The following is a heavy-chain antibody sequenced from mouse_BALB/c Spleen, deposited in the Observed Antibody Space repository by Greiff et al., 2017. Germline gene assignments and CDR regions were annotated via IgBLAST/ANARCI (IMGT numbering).Heavy chain of an antibody. CDR2: IRNKANGYTT. Sequence: DVQLVESGGGLVQPGGSLRLSCATSGFTFTDYYMSWVRQPPGKALEWLGFIRNKANGYTTEYSASVKGRFTISRDNSQSILYLQMNTLRAEDSATYYCARDEATPFAYWGQGTLVTVSA. J-gene: IGHJ3*01. CDR1: GFTFTDYY. V-gene: IGHV7-3*02. CDR3: ARDEATPFAY.